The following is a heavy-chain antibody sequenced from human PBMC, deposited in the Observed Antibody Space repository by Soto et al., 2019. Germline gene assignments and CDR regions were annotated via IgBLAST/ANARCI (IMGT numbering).Heavy chain of an antibody. D-gene: IGHD7-27*01. CDR2: ISSSSSYI. V-gene: IGHV3-21*01. CDR1: GFTFSSYS. CDR3: ARDTGVGYYYYGMDV. Sequence: GSLRLSCAASGFTFSSYSMNWVRQAPGKGLEWVSSISSSSSYIYYADSVKGRFTISRDNAKNSLYLQMNSLRAEDTAVYYCARDTGVGYYYYGMDVWGQGTTVTVSS. J-gene: IGHJ6*02.